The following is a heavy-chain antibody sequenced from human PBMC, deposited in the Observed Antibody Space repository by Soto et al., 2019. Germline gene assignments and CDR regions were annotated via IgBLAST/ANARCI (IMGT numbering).Heavy chain of an antibody. V-gene: IGHV3-33*01. CDR1: GFTFSSYG. CDR2: IWYDGSKK. Sequence: QVQLVESGGGVAQPEKSLRLSCTASGFTFSSYGMHWVRQGPVKGLEWVALIWYDGSKKYYADSVKCRFTISRDNSKNTMFLHMDSLRAEDTAVYNCARDGYCSGGSCYRLLSLASWGQGTLFTVSS. D-gene: IGHD2-15*01. J-gene: IGHJ5*02. CDR3: ARDGYCSGGSCYRLLSLAS.